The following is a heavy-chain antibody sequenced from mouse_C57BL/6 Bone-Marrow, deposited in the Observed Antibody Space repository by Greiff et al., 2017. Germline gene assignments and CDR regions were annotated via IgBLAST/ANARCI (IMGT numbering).Heavy chain of an antibody. D-gene: IGHD2-3*01. CDR2: INPGSGGT. V-gene: IGHV1-54*01. CDR1: GYAFTNYL. Sequence: VKLQQSGAELVRPGTSVKVSCKASGYAFTNYLIEWVKQRPGQGLEWIGVINPGSGGTNYNEKFKGKATLTADKSSSTAYMQLSSLTSEDSAVYFCARERDGYYGDWYFDVWGTGTTVTVSS. CDR3: ARERDGYYGDWYFDV. J-gene: IGHJ1*03.